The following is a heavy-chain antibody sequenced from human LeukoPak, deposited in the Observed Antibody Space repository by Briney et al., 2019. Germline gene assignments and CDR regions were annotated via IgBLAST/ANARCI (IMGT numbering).Heavy chain of an antibody. J-gene: IGHJ6*04. V-gene: IGHV4-61*09. CDR2: FYSGTRT. CDR3: ARCMSELDYGDYAYYYHMDV. D-gene: IGHD4-17*01. CDR1: GDSLTSGSRY. Sequence: SETLSLTCTVSGDSLTSGSRYWSWLRQPAGKGLEWIGHFYSGTRTTYNPSLESRVTISGDTAKNQFSLKLDSVTAADTAVYFCARCMSELDYGDYAYYYHMDVWGKGTTVTVSS.